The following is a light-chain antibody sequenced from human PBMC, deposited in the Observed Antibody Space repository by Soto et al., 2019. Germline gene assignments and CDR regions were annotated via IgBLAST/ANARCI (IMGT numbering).Light chain of an antibody. Sequence: QSVLTQPPSASGSPGQSVTIAWTETRSDVGAYKYVSWYQQYPGKAPKLMIYEVTKRPSGVPDRFSGSKSGNTASLTVSGLQAEDEADYYCTSYVGNDIWVFGGGTKVTVL. V-gene: IGLV2-8*01. J-gene: IGLJ3*02. CDR3: TSYVGNDIWV. CDR2: EVT. CDR1: RSDVGAYKY.